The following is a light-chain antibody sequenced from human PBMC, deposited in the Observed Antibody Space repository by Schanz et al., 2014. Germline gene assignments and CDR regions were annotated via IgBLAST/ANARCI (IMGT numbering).Light chain of an antibody. CDR2: GAS. J-gene: IGKJ4*01. Sequence: EIVLTQSPGTLSLSPGERATLSCRASQSVSSSYLAWYQQKPGQAPRLLISGASSRATGIPARFSGSGSGXXFTLTISGLQSEXXXXXXCQQRSNWPPLTFGGGTKVEIK. CDR3: QQRSNWPPLT. V-gene: IGKV3D-20*02. CDR1: QSVSSSY.